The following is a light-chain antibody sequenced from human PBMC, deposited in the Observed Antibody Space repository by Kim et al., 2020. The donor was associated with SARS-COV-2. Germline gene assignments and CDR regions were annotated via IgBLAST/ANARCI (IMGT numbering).Light chain of an antibody. V-gene: IGKV1-27*01. CDR3: QKYNSAPWT. CDR1: QDIANS. Sequence: SASVGDRVTITCRASQDIANSLAWYQQKPGTVPKVLIYGASTLQSGVPSRFSGSGSGTEFTLTIGSLQTEDVATYYCQKYNSAPWTFGPGTKLEIK. J-gene: IGKJ1*01. CDR2: GAS.